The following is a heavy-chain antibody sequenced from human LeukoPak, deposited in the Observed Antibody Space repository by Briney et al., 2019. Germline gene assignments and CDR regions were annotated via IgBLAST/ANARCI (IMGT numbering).Heavy chain of an antibody. V-gene: IGHV1-69*04. CDR3: ARSQQCTREHWFDY. CDR2: IIPILGIA. CDR1: RGTFSSYA. Sequence: ASVKVSCEASRGTFSSYAVSCVRQDPGQGLEWMGRIIPILGIATYAPKTQGRLKITEHQSTSTAYMEPSRLRSADTAVSYCARSQQCTREHWFDYWGQGTLVTVSS. D-gene: IGHD6-19*01. J-gene: IGHJ4*02.